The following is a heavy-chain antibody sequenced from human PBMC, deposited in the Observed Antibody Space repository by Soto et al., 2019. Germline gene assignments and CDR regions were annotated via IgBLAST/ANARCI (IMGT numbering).Heavy chain of an antibody. CDR2: VHPDSGGT. CDR1: GYIFTDHL. Sequence: ASVKVSCKTSGYIFTDHLIHWVRQSPGRGLQWVGWVHPDSGGTNAAQAFQDRVTMTADTSITTAYMDLARLRPDDTAIFYCARGAQGFFPVSGIYFYFDHWGQGTPVTVSS. CDR3: ARGAQGFFPVSGIYFYFDH. J-gene: IGHJ4*02. D-gene: IGHD3-22*01. V-gene: IGHV1-2*02.